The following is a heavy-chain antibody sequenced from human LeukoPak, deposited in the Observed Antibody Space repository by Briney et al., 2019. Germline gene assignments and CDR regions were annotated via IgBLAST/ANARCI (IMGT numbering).Heavy chain of an antibody. D-gene: IGHD2-2*03. CDR2: IYYSGST. V-gene: IGHV4-59*08. Sequence: SETLSLTCTVSGGSISSYYWSWIRQPPGKGLEWIGYIYYSGSTNYNPSLKSRVTISVDTSKNQFSLKLSSVTAADTAVYYCARLDDYYGMDAWGQGTTVTVSS. CDR3: ARLDDYYGMDA. J-gene: IGHJ6*02. CDR1: GGSISSYY.